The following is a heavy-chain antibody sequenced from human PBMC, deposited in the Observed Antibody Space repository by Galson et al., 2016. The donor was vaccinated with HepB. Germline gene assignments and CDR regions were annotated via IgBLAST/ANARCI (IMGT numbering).Heavy chain of an antibody. Sequence: SLRLSCAASEFTFSSYAMHWVRQAPGKGLEWVSGISWNSGTIGYADSVKGRFTISRDNAKNSLYLQMNSLRPEDTALYYCAKAGTYSSSKGWFDPWGQGTLVTVSS. D-gene: IGHD6-13*01. CDR2: ISWNSGTI. J-gene: IGHJ5*02. V-gene: IGHV3-9*01. CDR1: EFTFSSYA. CDR3: AKAGTYSSSKGWFDP.